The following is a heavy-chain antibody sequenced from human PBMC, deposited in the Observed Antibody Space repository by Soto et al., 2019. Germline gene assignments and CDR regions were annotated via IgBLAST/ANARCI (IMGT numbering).Heavy chain of an antibody. Sequence: GGSLRLSCAASGFSFSTYLMSWVRQAPGKGLEWVANIKQGGNEKFYVDSVKGRFTISRDNDKKSLYLQMDSLRVEDTAVYYCVGALTYEVPYYYYGMDVWGQGTTVTV. CDR2: IKQGGNEK. D-gene: IGHD3-16*01. J-gene: IGHJ6*02. CDR1: GFSFSTYL. CDR3: VGALTYEVPYYYYGMDV. V-gene: IGHV3-7*01.